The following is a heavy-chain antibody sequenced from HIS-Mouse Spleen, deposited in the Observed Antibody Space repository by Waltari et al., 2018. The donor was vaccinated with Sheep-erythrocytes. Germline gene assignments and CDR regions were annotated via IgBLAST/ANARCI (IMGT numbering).Heavy chain of an antibody. D-gene: IGHD3-22*01. CDR2: IFSNDEK. V-gene: IGHV2-26*01. J-gene: IGHJ3*02. CDR1: GFSLSNARMG. CDR3: ARIKASYYDSSGYYAFDI. Sequence: QVTLKESGPVLVKPTETLTLTCTVSGFSLSNARMGVSWIRQPPGKALEWLAHIFSNDEKSYSTSLKTRLTISKDTSRSQVVLTMTNMDPVDTATYYCARIKASYYDSSGYYAFDIWGQGTMVTVSS.